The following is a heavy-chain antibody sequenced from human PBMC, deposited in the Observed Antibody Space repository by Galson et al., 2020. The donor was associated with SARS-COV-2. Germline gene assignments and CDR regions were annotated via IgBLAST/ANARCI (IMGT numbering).Heavy chain of an antibody. J-gene: IGHJ6*02. V-gene: IGHV4-59*01. Sequence: SETLSLTCTVSGGSISSYYWSWIRQPPGKGLEWIGYIYHSGSTNYNPSLKSRVTISVDTSKNQFSLKLSSVTAADTAVYYCARGGPTVVTYYYYYGMDVWGQGTTVTVSS. CDR3: ARGGPTVVTYYYYYGMDV. CDR2: IYHSGST. CDR1: GGSISSYY. D-gene: IGHD2-21*02.